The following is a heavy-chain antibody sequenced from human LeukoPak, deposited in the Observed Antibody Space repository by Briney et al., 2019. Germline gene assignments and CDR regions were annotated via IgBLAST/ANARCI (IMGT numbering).Heavy chain of an antibody. CDR2: ISYDGSNK. CDR3: ARGFPRHYDSSGIKFDY. V-gene: IGHV3-30*04. Sequence: GRSLRLSCAASGFTFSSYAMHWVRQAPGKGLEWVAVISYDGSNKYYADSVKGRFTISRDNSKNTLYLQMNSLRAEDTALYYCARGFPRHYDSSGIKFDYWGQGILVTVSS. D-gene: IGHD3-22*01. J-gene: IGHJ4*02. CDR1: GFTFSSYA.